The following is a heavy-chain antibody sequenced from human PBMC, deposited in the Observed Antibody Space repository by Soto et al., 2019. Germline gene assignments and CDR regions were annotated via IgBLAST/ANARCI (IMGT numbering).Heavy chain of an antibody. CDR2: IIPIFGTA. D-gene: IGHD2-2*02. V-gene: IGHV1-69*13. CDR1: GGTFSSHA. Sequence: SVNVSCKASGGTFSSHAISWVRQAPGQGLEWMGGIIPIFGTANYAQKFQGRVTITADESTSTAYMELSSLRSEDTAVYYCARPDIVVVPAAIPTGLNYYYGMDVWGQGTTVPVSS. CDR3: ARPDIVVVPAAIPTGLNYYYGMDV. J-gene: IGHJ6*01.